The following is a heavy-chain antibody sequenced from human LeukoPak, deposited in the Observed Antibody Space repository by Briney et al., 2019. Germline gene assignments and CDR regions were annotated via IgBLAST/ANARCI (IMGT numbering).Heavy chain of an antibody. J-gene: IGHJ5*02. Sequence: SETLSLTCTVSGGSISSYYWSWIRQPAGKGLEWIGRIYTSGSTNYNPSLKSRVTMSVDTSKNQFSLKLSSVTAADTAVYYCARSDYDFWSGYGNWFDPWGQGTLVTVSS. CDR2: IYTSGST. CDR3: ARSDYDFWSGYGNWFDP. V-gene: IGHV4-4*07. CDR1: GGSISSYY. D-gene: IGHD3-3*01.